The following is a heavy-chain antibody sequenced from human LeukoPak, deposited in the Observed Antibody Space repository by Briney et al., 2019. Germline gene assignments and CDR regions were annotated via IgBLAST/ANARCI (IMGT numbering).Heavy chain of an antibody. D-gene: IGHD6-19*01. V-gene: IGHV4-34*01. CDR1: GGSFSGYY. Sequence: SETLSLTCAVYGGSFSGYYWSWIRRPPGKGLEWIGEINHSGSTNYNPSLKSRVTISVDTSKNQFSLKLSSVTAADTAVYYCARAGYIAVAGTEDDYWGQGTLVTVSS. J-gene: IGHJ4*02. CDR2: INHSGST. CDR3: ARAGYIAVAGTEDDY.